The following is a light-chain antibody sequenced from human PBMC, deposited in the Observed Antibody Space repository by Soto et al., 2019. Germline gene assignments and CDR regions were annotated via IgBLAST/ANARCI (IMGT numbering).Light chain of an antibody. CDR1: NSDVGSYNL. Sequence: QSALTQPASVSGSRGQSITISCTGTNSDVGSYNLVSWYQHHPGKAPKLMIYEGSKRPSGVSNRFSGSKSGNTASLTISGLQAEDEADYYCCSYATSGTLVFGGGTKLTVL. J-gene: IGLJ2*01. CDR2: EGS. CDR3: CSYATSGTLV. V-gene: IGLV2-23*01.